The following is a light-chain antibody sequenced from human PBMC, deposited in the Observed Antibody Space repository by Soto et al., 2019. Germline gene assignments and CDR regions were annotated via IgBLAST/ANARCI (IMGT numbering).Light chain of an antibody. V-gene: IGKV1-16*02. CDR1: QDMRNY. CDR3: QQYVNYPRT. CDR2: AAS. Sequence: DIQMNHSPSSLASSVGDRITITCRASQDMRNYLAWFQQKPGKAPKFLIYAASTLQPVVPSKFSGTGSVTDFTLTISSLQPEDFATCYCQQYVNYPRTLGQGTTVEMK. J-gene: IGKJ1*01.